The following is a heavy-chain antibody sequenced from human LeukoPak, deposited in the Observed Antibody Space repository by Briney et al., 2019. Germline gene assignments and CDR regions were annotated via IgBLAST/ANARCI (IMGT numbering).Heavy chain of an antibody. CDR1: GFTFRNYG. J-gene: IGHJ3*02. CDR2: ISYDGSNK. V-gene: IGHV3-30*18. CDR3: AKVRYFGRSAFDI. D-gene: IGHD3-9*01. Sequence: PGRSLRLSCAASGFTFRNYGMHWVRQAPGKGLDWVAVISYDGSNKYYADSVKGRFTISRDNSKNTLYLQMNSLRAEDTAVYYCAKVRYFGRSAFDIWGQGTMVTVSS.